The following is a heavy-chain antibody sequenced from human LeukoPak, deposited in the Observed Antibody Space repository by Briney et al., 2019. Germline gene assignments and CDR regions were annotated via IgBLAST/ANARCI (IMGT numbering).Heavy chain of an antibody. J-gene: IGHJ3*02. V-gene: IGHV4-39*07. Sequence: SETLSLTCTVSGGSISSSSYYWGWIRQPPGKGLEWIGSIYYSGSTYYNPSLKSRVTISVDTSKNQFSLKLSSVTAADTAVYYCARDPRWLQRLYIAFDIWGQGTMVTVSS. CDR2: IYYSGST. D-gene: IGHD5-24*01. CDR3: ARDPRWLQRLYIAFDI. CDR1: GGSISSSSYY.